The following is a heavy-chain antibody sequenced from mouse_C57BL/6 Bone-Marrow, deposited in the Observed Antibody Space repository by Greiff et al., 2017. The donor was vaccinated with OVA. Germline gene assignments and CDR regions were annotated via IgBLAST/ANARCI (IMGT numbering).Heavy chain of an antibody. CDR1: GYAFTSYW. CDR3: ARKGWFAY. V-gene: IGHV1-64*01. J-gene: IGHJ3*01. CDR2: IHPNSGST. Sequence: QVQLKQSGAELVKPGASVKLSCKASGYAFTSYWMHWVKQRPGQGLEWIGMIHPNSGSTNYNEKFKSKATLTVDKSSSTAYMQLSSLTSEDSAVYYCARKGWFAYWGQGTLVTVSA.